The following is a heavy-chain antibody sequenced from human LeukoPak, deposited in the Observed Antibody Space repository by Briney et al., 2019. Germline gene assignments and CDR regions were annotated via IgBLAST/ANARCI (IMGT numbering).Heavy chain of an antibody. J-gene: IGHJ3*02. CDR1: GFTFDDYA. Sequence: GGSLRLSCAASGFTFDDYAMHWVRQAPGKGLEWVSGISWNSGSIGYADPVKGRFTISRDNAKNSLYLQMNSLRAEDTALYYCAKDRYYDSSGYPSADAFDIWGQGTMVTVSS. V-gene: IGHV3-9*01. D-gene: IGHD3-22*01. CDR2: ISWNSGSI. CDR3: AKDRYYDSSGYPSADAFDI.